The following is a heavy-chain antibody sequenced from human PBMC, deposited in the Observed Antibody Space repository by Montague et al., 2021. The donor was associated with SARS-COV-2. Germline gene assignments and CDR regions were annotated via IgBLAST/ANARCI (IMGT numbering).Heavy chain of an antibody. V-gene: IGHV4-61*03. Sequence: SETLSLTCSVSGADVFRGNYYWSWIRQPPGRGLEWIGYVFYTGTTYYNPSLQSRVTISVDTSKSLFSLDLTSVTAADTAVYYCARITFCTMVNCLGLFYSDSWGQGGQVTVSS. D-gene: IGHD3-10*01. CDR1: GADVFRGNYY. J-gene: IGHJ4*02. CDR2: VFYTGTT. CDR3: ARITFCTMVNCLGLFYSDS.